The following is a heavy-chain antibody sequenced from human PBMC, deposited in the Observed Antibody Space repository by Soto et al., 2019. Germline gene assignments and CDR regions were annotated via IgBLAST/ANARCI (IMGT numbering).Heavy chain of an antibody. J-gene: IGHJ4*02. CDR3: AHEQEPGKRVWYFDY. Sequence: QITLKESGPTLVKPTQTLTLTCTFSGFSLSTSGGGVGWIRQPPGKALEWLALIYWDDDKRYSPSLKSRLTISKDTSKNQVVRTMTNMDPVDTATYYCAHEQEPGKRVWYFDYWGQGTLVTVSS. D-gene: IGHD2-8*01. V-gene: IGHV2-5*02. CDR2: IYWDDDK. CDR1: GFSLSTSGGG.